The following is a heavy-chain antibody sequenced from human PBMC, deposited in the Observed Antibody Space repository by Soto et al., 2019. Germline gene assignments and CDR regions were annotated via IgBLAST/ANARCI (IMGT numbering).Heavy chain of an antibody. D-gene: IGHD3-9*01. CDR3: ARLEGLATISYYFGF. CDR1: GFTFSSYS. J-gene: IGHJ4*02. Sequence: GGSLRLSCAASGFTFSSYSMNWVRQAPGKGLEWVSYISSSSTIYYADSVKGRFTISRDNAKNSLYLQMNSLRAEDTAVYYCARLEGLATISYYFGFRGPGALVT. CDR2: ISSSSTI. V-gene: IGHV3-48*01.